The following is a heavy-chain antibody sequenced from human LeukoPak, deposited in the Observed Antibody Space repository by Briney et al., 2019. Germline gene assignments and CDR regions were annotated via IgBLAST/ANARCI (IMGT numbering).Heavy chain of an antibody. CDR1: RHIFISYG. D-gene: IGHD3-22*01. J-gene: IGHJ6*03. CDR2: IIFYYCNT. CDR3: ARVPYYYDTSGPTYYYYMDV. V-gene: IGHV1-18*01. Sequence: GASVKVFCKVSRHIFISYGISWVRRACGQGLEGVGWIIFYYCNTNYAQKLQGRVTMTTDTSTSTAYMELRSLRSDDTAVYYCARVPYYYDTSGPTYYYYMDVWGKGTTVTVSS.